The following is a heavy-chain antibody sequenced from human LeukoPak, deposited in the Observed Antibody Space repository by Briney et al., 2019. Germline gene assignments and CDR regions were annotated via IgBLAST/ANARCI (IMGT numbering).Heavy chain of an antibody. D-gene: IGHD5-18*01. CDR2: IYHSGST. CDR3: ARSLYGYSYADVFDI. Sequence: SETLSLTCTVSGYSISSGYYWGWIRQPPGKGLEWIGSIYHSGSTYYNPSLKSRVTISVDTSKNQFSLKLSSVTAADTAVYYCARSLYGYSYADVFDIWGQGTMVTVSS. J-gene: IGHJ3*02. CDR1: GYSISSGYY. V-gene: IGHV4-38-2*02.